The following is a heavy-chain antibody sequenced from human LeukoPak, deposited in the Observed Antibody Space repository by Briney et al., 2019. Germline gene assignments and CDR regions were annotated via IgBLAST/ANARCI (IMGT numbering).Heavy chain of an antibody. Sequence: GGSLRLSCAASGFTFSSYAMSWVRQAPGKGLEWVSTFGSSGLSTYYADSVKGRFTISRDNSKSTVSLQMNSLRAEDTAVYYCAKGNNEAYSSCFVYWGQGTLVTVSS. V-gene: IGHV3-23*01. J-gene: IGHJ4*02. D-gene: IGHD1/OR15-1a*01. CDR3: AKGNNEAYSSCFVY. CDR2: FGSSGLST. CDR1: GFTFSSYA.